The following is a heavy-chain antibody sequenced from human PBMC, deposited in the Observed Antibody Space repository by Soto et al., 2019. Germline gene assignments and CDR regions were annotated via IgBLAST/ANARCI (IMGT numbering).Heavy chain of an antibody. D-gene: IGHD4-17*01. CDR1: GFSISSGFY. CDR3: ARVFYGDSAAYYSGMDV. V-gene: IGHV4-38-2*01. CDR2: IYRSGST. J-gene: IGHJ6*02. Sequence: SETLSLTCAVSGFSISSGFYWGWIRQPPGKGLEWIGDIYRSGSTYYNPSLKSRVTISVDTSKNQFSLKLSSVTAADTAVYYCARVFYGDSAAYYSGMDVWGQGTTVTVSS.